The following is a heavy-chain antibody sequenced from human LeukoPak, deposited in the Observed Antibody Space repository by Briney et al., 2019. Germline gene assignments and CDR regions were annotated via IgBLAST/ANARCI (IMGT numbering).Heavy chain of an antibody. CDR2: INQDVGVK. Sequence: GRSLRLSCAASGFTFNSYWMSWVRQAPGKGLEWVAHINQDVGVKFYVDSVKGRFTISRDNAKNSLYLQMNSLRAEDTAVYYCATSRDSSGVDWGQGTLVTVSS. CDR3: ATSRDSSGVD. D-gene: IGHD3-22*01. V-gene: IGHV3-7*01. J-gene: IGHJ4*02. CDR1: GFTFNSYW.